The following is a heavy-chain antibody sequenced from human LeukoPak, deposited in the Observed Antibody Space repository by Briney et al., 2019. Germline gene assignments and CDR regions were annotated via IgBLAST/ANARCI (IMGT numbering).Heavy chain of an antibody. V-gene: IGHV3-33*06. CDR2: IWYDGSNK. CDR3: AKHVRPPRYYGSGSLDY. D-gene: IGHD3-10*01. Sequence: GGSLRLSCAASGFTFSSYGMHWVRQAPGKGLEWVAVIWYDGSNKYYADSVKGRFTISRDNSKNTLYLQMNSLRAEDTAVYYCAKHVRPPRYYGSGSLDYWGQGTLVTVSS. J-gene: IGHJ4*02. CDR1: GFTFSSYG.